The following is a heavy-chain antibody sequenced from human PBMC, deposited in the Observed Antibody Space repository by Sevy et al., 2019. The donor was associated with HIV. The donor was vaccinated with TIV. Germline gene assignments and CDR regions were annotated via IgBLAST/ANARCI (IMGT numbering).Heavy chain of an antibody. J-gene: IGHJ4*02. CDR1: GYTFTSYD. D-gene: IGHD2-15*01. CDR2: MNRNSSNT. V-gene: IGHV1-8*01. Sequence: ASVKVSCKASGYTFTSYDINWVRQATGQGLEWMGWMNRNSSNTGYAQKFQGRVTMTRNTSIGTAYMELSSLRSEDTAVYYCARGDCSGGSCCIYFDDWGQGTLVTVSS. CDR3: ARGDCSGGSCCIYFDD.